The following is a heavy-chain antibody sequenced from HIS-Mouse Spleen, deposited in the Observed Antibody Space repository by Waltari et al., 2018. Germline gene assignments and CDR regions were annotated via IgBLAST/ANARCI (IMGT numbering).Heavy chain of an antibody. V-gene: IGHV4-34*01. Sequence: QVQLQQWGAGLLKPSETLSLTCAVYGGSFSGYYWCWIRQPPGKRLEGIGEINHSGSTIYNPSPKSRVTILVDTSKKQFSLKLSSVTAADTAVYSCAGISVGASPGAFDSWGQGTMVTVSS. CDR3: AGISVGASPGAFDS. D-gene: IGHD1-26*01. CDR1: GGSFSGYY. CDR2: INHSGST. J-gene: IGHJ3*02.